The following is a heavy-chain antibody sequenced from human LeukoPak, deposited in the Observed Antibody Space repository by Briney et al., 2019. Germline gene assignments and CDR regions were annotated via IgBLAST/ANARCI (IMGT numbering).Heavy chain of an antibody. V-gene: IGHV3-7*05. D-gene: IGHD4-23*01. Sequence: GGSLRLSCAASGFSFSSDWMSWVRQAPGKGLEWVANIRRDGSQKYYVDSVKGRFTIPRDNADNSLYLHMNSLRAEDTAVYYCARPLMGGGNSPFDSWGQGTLVTVSS. CDR2: IRRDGSQK. J-gene: IGHJ4*02. CDR3: ARPLMGGGNSPFDS. CDR1: GFSFSSDW.